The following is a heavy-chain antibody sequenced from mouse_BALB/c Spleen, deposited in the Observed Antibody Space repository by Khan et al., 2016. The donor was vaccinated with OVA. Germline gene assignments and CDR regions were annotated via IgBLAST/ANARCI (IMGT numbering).Heavy chain of an antibody. J-gene: IGHJ3*01. CDR3: ARWGGYGCTY. CDR1: GYSFSRSW. CDR2: IYPGNGDT. D-gene: IGHD1-2*01. Sequence: QVQLKQSGAELVRPGSSVKISCKASGYSFSRSWMNWVKQRPGQGLEWIGQIYPGNGDTNYNGKFKGKATLTADKSSSTAYMQLSSLTSEDSAVYFCARWGGYGCTYWGHGTLVTVSA. V-gene: IGHV1-80*01.